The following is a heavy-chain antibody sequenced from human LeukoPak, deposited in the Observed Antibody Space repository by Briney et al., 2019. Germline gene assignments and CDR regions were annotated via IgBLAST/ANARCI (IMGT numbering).Heavy chain of an antibody. CDR1: GGSISSGGYY. V-gene: IGHV4-31*03. CDR3: ARSPVVPAAIDWFDP. D-gene: IGHD2-2*01. CDR2: IYYSGST. Sequence: SETLSLTCTVSGGSISSGGYYWSWIRQHPGKGLEWIGYIYYSGSTYYNPSLKSRVTISVDTSKNQFSPKLSSVTAADTAVYYCARSPVVPAAIDWFDPWGQGTLVTVSS. J-gene: IGHJ5*02.